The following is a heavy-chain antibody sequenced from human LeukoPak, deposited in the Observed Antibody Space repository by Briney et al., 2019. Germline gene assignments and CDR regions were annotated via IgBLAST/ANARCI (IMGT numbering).Heavy chain of an antibody. D-gene: IGHD3-10*01. CDR3: ATDRLRTMVRGVLRSLEGFDP. J-gene: IGHJ5*02. CDR2: FDPEEGET. Sequence: GASVKVSCKVSGYTLIELPMHWVRQAPGKGLEWMGGFDPEEGETTYAQKFQGRVTMTEDTSTDTAYMELSSLRSEDTAVYYCATDRLRTMVRGVLRSLEGFDPWGQGTLVTVSS. V-gene: IGHV1-24*01. CDR1: GYTLIELP.